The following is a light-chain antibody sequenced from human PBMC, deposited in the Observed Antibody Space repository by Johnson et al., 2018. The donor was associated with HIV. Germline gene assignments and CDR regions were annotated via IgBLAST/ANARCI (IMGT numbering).Light chain of an antibody. CDR1: SSDIGNNY. J-gene: IGLJ1*01. Sequence: QSVLTQPPSVSAAPGQKVIISCSGGSSDIGNNYVSWYQHLPGTAPKLLIYDDNKRPSGIPDRFSGSKSGTSATLDITGLQTGDEADYYCATWDTSLSTGGVFGTGTKVTVL. V-gene: IGLV1-51*01. CDR2: DDN. CDR3: ATWDTSLSTGGV.